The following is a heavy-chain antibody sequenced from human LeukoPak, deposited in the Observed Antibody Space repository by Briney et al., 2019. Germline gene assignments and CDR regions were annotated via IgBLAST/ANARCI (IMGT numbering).Heavy chain of an antibody. V-gene: IGHV3-23*01. CDR2: ISGSGGST. CDR1: GFTFGSYA. Sequence: GGSLRLSCAASGFTFGSYAMYWVRQAPGKGLEWVSAISGSGGSTYYADSVKGRFTISRDNSKNTLYLQMNSLRAEDTSIYFCAKALEQETVIALDSWGQGTLVTVSS. J-gene: IGHJ4*02. D-gene: IGHD6-13*01. CDR3: AKALEQETVIALDS.